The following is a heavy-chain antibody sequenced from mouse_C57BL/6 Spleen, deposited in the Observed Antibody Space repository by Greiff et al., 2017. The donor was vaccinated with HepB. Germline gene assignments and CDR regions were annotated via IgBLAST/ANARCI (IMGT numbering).Heavy chain of an antibody. V-gene: IGHV5-17*01. D-gene: IGHD2-4*01. CDR3: ARDYDYDFALDY. CDR1: GFTFSDYG. Sequence: EVMLVESGGGLVKPGGSLKLSCAASGFTFSDYGMHWVRQAPEKGLEWVAYISSGSSTIYYADTVKGRFTISRDNAKNTLFLQMTSLRSEDTAMYYCARDYDYDFALDYWGQGTTLTVSS. J-gene: IGHJ2*01. CDR2: ISSGSSTI.